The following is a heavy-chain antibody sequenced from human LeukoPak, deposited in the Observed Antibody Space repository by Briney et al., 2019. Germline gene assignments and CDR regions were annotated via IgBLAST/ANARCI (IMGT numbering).Heavy chain of an antibody. CDR1: GGSISSYY. D-gene: IGHD6-13*01. J-gene: IGHJ5*02. Sequence: SETLSLTCTVSGGSISSYYWSWIRQPPGKGLEWIGYIYYSGSTNYNPSLKSRVTISVDTSKNQLSLKLSSVTAADTAVDYCAREYSSSWYNWFDPWGQGTLVTVSS. CDR2: IYYSGST. CDR3: AREYSSSWYNWFDP. V-gene: IGHV4-59*01.